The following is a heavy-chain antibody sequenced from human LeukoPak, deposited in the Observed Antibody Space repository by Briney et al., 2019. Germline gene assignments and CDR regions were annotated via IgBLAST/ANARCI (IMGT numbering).Heavy chain of an antibody. V-gene: IGHV4-38-2*02. Sequence: SETLSLTCTVSGGSISSYYWGWLRQPPGKGLEWIGSIYHSGSTYYNPSLKSRVTISVDTSKNQFSLKLSSVTAADTAVYYCARTPMINFDYWGQGTLVTVSS. CDR1: GGSISSYY. D-gene: IGHD3-16*01. CDR2: IYHSGST. CDR3: ARTPMINFDY. J-gene: IGHJ4*02.